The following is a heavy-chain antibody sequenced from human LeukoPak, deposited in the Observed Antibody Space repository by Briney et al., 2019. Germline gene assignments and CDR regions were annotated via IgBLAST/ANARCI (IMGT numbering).Heavy chain of an antibody. J-gene: IGHJ4*02. CDR3: ARVGYSSSWYYFDY. D-gene: IGHD6-13*01. V-gene: IGHV1-18*01. CDR1: GGTFSSYA. CDR2: ISAYNGNT. Sequence: GASVKVSCKASGGTFSSYAISWVRQAPGQGLEWMGWISAYNGNTNYAQKLQGRVTMTTDTSTSTAYMELRSLRSDDTAVYYCARVGYSSSWYYFDYWGQGTLVTVSS.